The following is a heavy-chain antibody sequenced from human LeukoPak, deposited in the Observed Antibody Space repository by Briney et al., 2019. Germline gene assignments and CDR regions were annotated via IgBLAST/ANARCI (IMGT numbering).Heavy chain of an antibody. V-gene: IGHV1-69*04. J-gene: IGHJ6*03. Sequence: SVKVSCKASAGTFSMYAIDWVRQAPGQGPEWMGRIIIIIGKTNYAQKLQGRVTITADKSTNTAYMELSSLRSGDTAVYFCARGGYCTGGSSFEYYYYYMDVWGKGTTVTVSS. D-gene: IGHD2-8*02. CDR3: ARGGYCTGGSSFEYYYYYMDV. CDR2: IIIIIGKT. CDR1: AGTFSMYA.